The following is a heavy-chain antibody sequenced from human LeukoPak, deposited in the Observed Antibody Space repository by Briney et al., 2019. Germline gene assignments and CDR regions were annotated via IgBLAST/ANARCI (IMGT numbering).Heavy chain of an antibody. CDR1: GGYISSYY. Sequence: SETLSLTCTVSGGYISSYYWSWIRQPPGKGLEWIGYIYYSGRTNYSPSLKSRVTISVDTSKNQFSLKLSSVTAADTAAYYCAREYYDFWSGPDYYCYCMDVWGQGTTVTVSS. V-gene: IGHV4-59*01. D-gene: IGHD3-3*01. J-gene: IGHJ6*02. CDR2: IYYSGRT. CDR3: AREYYDFWSGPDYYCYCMDV.